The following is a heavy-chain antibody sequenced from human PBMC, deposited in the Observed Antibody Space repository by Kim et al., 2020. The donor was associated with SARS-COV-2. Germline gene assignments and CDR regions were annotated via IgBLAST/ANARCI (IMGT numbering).Heavy chain of an antibody. J-gene: IGHJ4*02. CDR3: AKDWGRTEGALPYYFDY. V-gene: IGHV3-23*01. Sequence: GGSLRLSCAASGFTFSSYAMSWVRQAPGKGLEWVSAISGSGGSTYYADSVKGRFTISRDNSKNTLYLQMNSLRAEDTAVYYCAKDWGRTEGALPYYFDYWGQGTLVTVSS. CDR1: GFTFSSYA. D-gene: IGHD1-1*01. CDR2: ISGSGGST.